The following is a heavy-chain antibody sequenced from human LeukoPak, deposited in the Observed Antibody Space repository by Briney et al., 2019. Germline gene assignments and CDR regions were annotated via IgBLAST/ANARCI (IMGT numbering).Heavy chain of an antibody. CDR1: GFSFSSYN. Sequence: GGSLRLSCAASGFSFSSYNMHWARQAPGKGLEWVSSISSSSSYIYYADSVKGRFTISRDNAKNSLYLQMNSLRAEDTAVYYCARDDGAFDIWGQGTMVTVSS. CDR3: ARDDGAFDI. CDR2: ISSSSSYI. V-gene: IGHV3-21*01. J-gene: IGHJ3*02.